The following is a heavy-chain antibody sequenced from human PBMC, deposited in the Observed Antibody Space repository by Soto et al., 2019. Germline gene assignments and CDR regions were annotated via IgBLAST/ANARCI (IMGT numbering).Heavy chain of an antibody. J-gene: IGHJ4*02. V-gene: IGHV3-30*18. Sequence: PGGSLRLSCAASGFTFSSYGMHWVRQAPGKGLEWVAVISYDGSNKYYADSVKGRFTISRDNSKNTLYLQMNSLRAEDTAVYYCAKDLGYGEIDYWGQGTLVTVSS. D-gene: IGHD5-12*01. CDR1: GFTFSSYG. CDR2: ISYDGSNK. CDR3: AKDLGYGEIDY.